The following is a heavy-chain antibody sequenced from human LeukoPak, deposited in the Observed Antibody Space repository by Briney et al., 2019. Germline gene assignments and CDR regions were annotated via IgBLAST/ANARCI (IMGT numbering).Heavy chain of an antibody. CDR1: GFTFSNAW. J-gene: IGHJ4*02. CDR3: TTDGVGATIDYFDY. CDR2: IKSKTDGGTT. Sequence: GGSLRLSCAASGFTFSNAWMNWVRQAPGKGLEWVGRIKSKTDGGTTDYAAPVKGRFTISRDDSKNTLYLQMNSLKTEDTAVYYCTTDGVGATIDYFDYWGQGTLVTVSP. V-gene: IGHV3-15*07. D-gene: IGHD1-26*01.